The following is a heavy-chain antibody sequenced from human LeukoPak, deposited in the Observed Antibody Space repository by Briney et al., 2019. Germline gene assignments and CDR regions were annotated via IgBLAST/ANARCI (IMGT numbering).Heavy chain of an antibody. CDR2: IWYDGSNK. CDR1: GFTFSSYG. CDR3: AKSLSPCSGGSCYSGFDY. Sequence: GGSLRLSCAASGFTFSSYGMHWVRQAPGKGLEWVAVIWYDGSNKYYADSVKGRFTISRDNSKNTLYLQMNTLRAEDTAVYYCAKSLSPCSGGSCYSGFDYWGQGTLVTVSS. V-gene: IGHV3-33*06. J-gene: IGHJ4*02. D-gene: IGHD2-15*01.